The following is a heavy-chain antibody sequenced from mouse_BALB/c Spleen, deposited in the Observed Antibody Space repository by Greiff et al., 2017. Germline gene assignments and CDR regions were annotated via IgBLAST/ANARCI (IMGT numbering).Heavy chain of an antibody. CDR1: GFNIKDTY. V-gene: IGHV14-3*02. D-gene: IGHD2-4*01. Sequence: EVKLVESGAELVKPGASVKLSCTASGFNIKDTYMHWVKQRPEQGLEWIGRIDPANGNTKYDPKFQGKATITADTSSNTAYLQLSSLTSEDTAVYYCARGGGLRRRAMDYWGQGTSVTVSS. J-gene: IGHJ4*01. CDR2: IDPANGNT. CDR3: ARGGGLRRRAMDY.